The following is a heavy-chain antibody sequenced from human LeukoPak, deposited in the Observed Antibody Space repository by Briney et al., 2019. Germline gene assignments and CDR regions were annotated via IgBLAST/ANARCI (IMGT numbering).Heavy chain of an antibody. CDR1: GFTVSSNY. D-gene: IGHD6-13*01. CDR2: IYSGGST. CDR3: ARVVIAAAGNIDWFDP. V-gene: IGHV3-53*01. J-gene: IGHJ5*02. Sequence: GGSLSLSCAASGFTVSSNYMSWVRQAPGKGLEWVSVIYSGGSTYYADSVKGRFTISRDNSKNTLYLQMNSLRAEDTAVYYCARVVIAAAGNIDWFDPWGQGTLVTVSS.